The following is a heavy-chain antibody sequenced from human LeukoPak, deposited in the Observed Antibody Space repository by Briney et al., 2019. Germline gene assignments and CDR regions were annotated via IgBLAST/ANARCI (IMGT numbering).Heavy chain of an antibody. CDR3: ARQADFWRGYYDF. V-gene: IGHV4-59*08. J-gene: IGHJ4*02. CDR2: VYYSGTT. Sequence: SETLSLTCIVSTGSISGYYWSWIRQTPGKGLEGIGYVYYSGTTSYTPSLKSRVTISVDTSKNQFSLKMTSVTAADTALYYCARQADFWRGYYDFWGQGTLVTVSS. CDR1: TGSISGYY. D-gene: IGHD3-3*01.